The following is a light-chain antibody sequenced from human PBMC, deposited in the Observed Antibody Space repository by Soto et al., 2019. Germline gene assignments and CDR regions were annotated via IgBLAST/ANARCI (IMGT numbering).Light chain of an antibody. CDR3: QQYGSSPPIT. Sequence: IGFEQTPGTPSFYSGERATLSCRAIQSVSSSYLAWYQQKPGQAPRLLIYGASSRATGIPDRFSGSGSGTDFTLTISRLEPEDFAVYYCQQYGSSPPITFGQGTRLEIK. V-gene: IGKV3-20*01. CDR2: GAS. CDR1: QSVSSSY. J-gene: IGKJ5*01.